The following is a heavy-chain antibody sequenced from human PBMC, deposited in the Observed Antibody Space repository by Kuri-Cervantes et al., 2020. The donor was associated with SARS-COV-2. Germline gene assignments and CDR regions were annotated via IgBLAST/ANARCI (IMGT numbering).Heavy chain of an antibody. Sequence: GGSLRLSCAASESTFSGYAMHWVRQAPGKGLEWVGVISYDGSNKDYADSVKGRFTISRDNSNNTLYLQMNSLRAEDTALYYCAKDMGTIFGVVIGSGYGMDVWGQGTTVTVSS. V-gene: IGHV3-30-3*01. CDR1: ESTFSGYA. CDR2: ISYDGSNK. D-gene: IGHD3-3*01. J-gene: IGHJ6*02. CDR3: AKDMGTIFGVVIGSGYGMDV.